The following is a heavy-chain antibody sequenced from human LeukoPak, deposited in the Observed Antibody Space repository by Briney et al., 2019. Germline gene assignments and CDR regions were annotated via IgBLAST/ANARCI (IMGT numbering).Heavy chain of an antibody. CDR3: ARDVGYDSSGSYPYYFDY. Sequence: GGSLRLSCAASRFTFSSYWMTWVRQAPGKGLEWVANIKQDGGEKHYVDSVQGRFTISRDNAKNSLYLQVNSLRAEGTAVYYCARDVGYDSSGSYPYYFDYWGLGTLVTVSS. CDR2: IKQDGGEK. D-gene: IGHD3-22*01. CDR1: RFTFSSYW. V-gene: IGHV3-7*05. J-gene: IGHJ4*02.